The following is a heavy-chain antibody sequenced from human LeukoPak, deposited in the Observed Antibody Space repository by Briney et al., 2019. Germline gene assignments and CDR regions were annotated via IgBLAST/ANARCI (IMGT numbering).Heavy chain of an antibody. V-gene: IGHV4-39*01. CDR1: GGSISSSSYY. J-gene: IGHJ4*02. CDR3: ASTDNWGSGLSNEDY. D-gene: IGHD7-27*01. CDR2: IYYSGST. Sequence: SETLSLTCTVSGGSISSSSYYWGWIRQPPGNGLEWIGSIYYSGSTYYNPSLKSRVTISVDTSKSQFSLKLSSVTAADTAVYYCASTDNWGSGLSNEDYWGQGTLVTVSS.